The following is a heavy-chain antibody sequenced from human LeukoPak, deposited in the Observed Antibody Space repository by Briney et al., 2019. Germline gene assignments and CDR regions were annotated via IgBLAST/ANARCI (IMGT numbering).Heavy chain of an antibody. V-gene: IGHV4-59*13. J-gene: IGHJ4*02. Sequence: SETLSLTCSVSGVSISSYYWSWIRQPPGKGLEWIGYMYYSGNTKYNPSLKSRVAISVDTSKNQVSLRLTSVTAADTAVYYCARAFTSWSFDYWGQGTLVTVSS. D-gene: IGHD3-16*01. CDR1: GVSISSYY. CDR3: ARAFTSWSFDY. CDR2: MYYSGNT.